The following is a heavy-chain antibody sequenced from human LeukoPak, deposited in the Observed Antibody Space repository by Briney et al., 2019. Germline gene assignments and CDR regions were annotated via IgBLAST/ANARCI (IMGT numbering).Heavy chain of an antibody. J-gene: IGHJ3*02. CDR2: IGDTT. CDR1: GFTFSSNA. CDR3: ARVAVVSDAFDI. D-gene: IGHD3-3*01. V-gene: IGHV3-23*01. Sequence: GGSLRLSCAASGFTFSSNAMSWVRQAPGKGLEWVSTIGDTTYYADSVKGRFTISRDNSKNTLYLQMNSLRAEDTAVYYCARVAVVSDAFDIWGQGTMVTVSS.